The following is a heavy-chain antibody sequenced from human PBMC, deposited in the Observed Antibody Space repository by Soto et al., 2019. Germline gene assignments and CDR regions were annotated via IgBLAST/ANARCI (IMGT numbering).Heavy chain of an antibody. Sequence: SETLSLTCAVSGGSISSGGYSWSWIRQPPGKGLEWIGYIYHSGSTYYKPSLKSRVTISVDRSKNQFYLKLSSVTAADTAVYYCARLGGSYAVPHFDYWGQGTLVTVSS. CDR3: ARLGGSYAVPHFDY. CDR1: GGSISSGGYS. V-gene: IGHV4-30-2*01. D-gene: IGHD1-26*01. CDR2: IYHSGST. J-gene: IGHJ4*02.